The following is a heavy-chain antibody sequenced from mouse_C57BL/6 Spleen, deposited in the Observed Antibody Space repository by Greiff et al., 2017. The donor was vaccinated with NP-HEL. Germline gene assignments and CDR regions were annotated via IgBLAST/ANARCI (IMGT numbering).Heavy chain of an antibody. CDR2: IWSGGST. CDR3: ANYGNHWYFDV. J-gene: IGHJ1*03. Sequence: QVQLQQSGPGLVQPSQSLSITCTVSGFSLTSYGVHWVRQSSGKGLEWLGVIWSGGSTDYNAAFISRLSISKDNSKSQVFFKMNSLQADDTAIYYCANYGNHWYFDVWGTGTTVTVSS. CDR1: GFSLTSYG. V-gene: IGHV2-2*01. D-gene: IGHD2-1*01.